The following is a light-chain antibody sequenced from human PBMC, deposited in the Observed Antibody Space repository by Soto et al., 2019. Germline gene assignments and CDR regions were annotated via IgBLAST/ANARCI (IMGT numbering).Light chain of an antibody. V-gene: IGKV3-15*01. Sequence: EIVMTQSPATLSVSPGERATLSCRASQSVGSNLAWYQQKPGQAPRLLMYGASTRATGVPDRFSGSGSGAEFTLAISSLQSEDFAVYYCKQYNNRPPLTFGQGTKVEIE. CDR3: KQYNNRPPLT. CDR2: GAS. J-gene: IGKJ1*01. CDR1: QSVGSN.